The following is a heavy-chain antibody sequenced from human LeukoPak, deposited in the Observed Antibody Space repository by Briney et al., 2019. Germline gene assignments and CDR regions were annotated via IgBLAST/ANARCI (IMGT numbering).Heavy chain of an antibody. CDR1: GYTFTNYG. V-gene: IGHV1-18*01. J-gene: IGHJ3*02. D-gene: IGHD3-3*01. Sequence: APVKVSCKASGYTFTNYGIIWVRQAPRRGLEWMGWNSAYNDNTNYAQKFQGRVTMTTDTSTNTAYMELRSLTSDDTAVYYCARTFYDFWSGFSNYDSFHIWGQGTLVTVSS. CDR3: ARTFYDFWSGFSNYDSFHI. CDR2: NSAYNDNT.